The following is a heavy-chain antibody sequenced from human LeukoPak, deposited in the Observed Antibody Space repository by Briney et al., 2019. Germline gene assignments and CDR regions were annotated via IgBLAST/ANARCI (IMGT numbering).Heavy chain of an antibody. CDR1: GGSISSYY. V-gene: IGHV4-59*08. CDR3: ARHRYYYDSSGSSRWYFDL. Sequence: SETLSLTCTASGGSISSYYWSWIRQPPEKGLEWIGYISYRGSTNYNPSLKSRVTISVDTSKNQFSLKLSSVTAADTAVYYCARHRYYYDSSGSSRWYFDLWDRGTLVTVSS. CDR2: ISYRGST. J-gene: IGHJ2*01. D-gene: IGHD3-22*01.